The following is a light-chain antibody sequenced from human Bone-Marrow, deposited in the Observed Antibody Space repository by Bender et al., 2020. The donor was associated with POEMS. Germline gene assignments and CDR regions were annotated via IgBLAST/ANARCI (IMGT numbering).Light chain of an antibody. J-gene: IGLJ1*01. CDR2: QDT. Sequence: SYELTQPPSVSVSPGQTATITCSGDKLGDKYACWHQQKPGQSPVQVIYQDTKRPSGIPERFSGSNSGNTATLTISTVEAGDEADYYCQVWDSGSDHLYVFGTGTKVTVL. CDR3: QVWDSGSDHLYV. V-gene: IGLV3-1*01. CDR1: KLGDKY.